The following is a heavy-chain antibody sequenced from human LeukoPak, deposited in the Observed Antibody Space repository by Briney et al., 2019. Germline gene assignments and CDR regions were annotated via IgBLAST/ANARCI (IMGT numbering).Heavy chain of an antibody. CDR3: ATADCSSTSCPYYYMDV. CDR2: VDPEDGET. V-gene: IGHV1-69-2*01. D-gene: IGHD2-2*01. J-gene: IGHJ6*03. Sequence: ASVKVSCKASGYTFTDYYMHWVQQAPGKGLEWMGRVDPEDGETIYAEKFQGRVTITADTSTDTAYMELSSLRSEDTAVYYCATADCSSTSCPYYYMDVWGKGTTVTVSS. CDR1: GYTFTDYY.